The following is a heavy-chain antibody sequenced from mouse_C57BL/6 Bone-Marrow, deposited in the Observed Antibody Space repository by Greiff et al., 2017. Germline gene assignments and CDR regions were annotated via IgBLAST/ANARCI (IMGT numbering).Heavy chain of an antibody. CDR3: ARNGYYSYYFDY. CDR2: IYPRSGNT. J-gene: IGHJ2*01. CDR1: GYTFTSYG. D-gene: IGHD2-3*01. Sequence: VQLQQSGAELARPGASVKLSCKASGYTFTSYGISWVKQRTGQGLEGIGEIYPRSGNTYYNEKFKGKATLTADKSSSTAYMELRSLTSEDSAVYFCARNGYYSYYFDYWGQGTTLTVSS. V-gene: IGHV1-81*01.